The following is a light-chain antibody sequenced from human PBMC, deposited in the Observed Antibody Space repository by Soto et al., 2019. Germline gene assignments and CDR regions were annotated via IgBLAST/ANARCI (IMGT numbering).Light chain of an antibody. CDR1: SSDVGGYNY. CDR2: DVS. Sequence: QSVLTHPRSVSGSPGQSVTISCTGTSSDVGGYNYVSWYQQHPGKAPKLMIYDVSKRPSGVPDRFSGSKSGNTASLTISGLQAEDEADYYCCSYAGNNYVFGTGTKLTVL. J-gene: IGLJ1*01. V-gene: IGLV2-11*01. CDR3: CSYAGNNYV.